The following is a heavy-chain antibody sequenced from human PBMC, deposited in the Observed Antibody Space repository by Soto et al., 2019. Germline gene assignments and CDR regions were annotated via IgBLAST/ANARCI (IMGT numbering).Heavy chain of an antibody. CDR1: GYTLTELS. CDR2: FDPEDGET. V-gene: IGHV1-24*01. Sequence: ASVKVSCKVSGYTLTELSMHWVRQAPGKGLEWMGGFDPEDGETIYAQKFQGRVTMTEDTSTDTAYMELSSLRSEDTAVYYCATKETIFGQLYYYYYMDVWGKGTTVTVSS. J-gene: IGHJ6*03. D-gene: IGHD3-3*01. CDR3: ATKETIFGQLYYYYYMDV.